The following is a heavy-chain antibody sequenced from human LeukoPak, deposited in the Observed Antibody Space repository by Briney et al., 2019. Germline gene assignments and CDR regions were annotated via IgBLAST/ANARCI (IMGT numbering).Heavy chain of an antibody. D-gene: IGHD5-24*01. CDR3: ARGRDGYNFLNRGEYYYFDY. CDR2: IYHSGST. V-gene: IGHV4-38-2*02. CDR1: GYSISSGYY. Sequence: RPSETLSLTCTVSGYSISSGYYWGWIRQPPGKGLEWIGSIYHSGSTYYNPSLKSRVTISVDTSKNQFSLKLSSVTAADTAVYYCARGRDGYNFLNRGEYYYFDYWGQGTLVTVSS. J-gene: IGHJ4*02.